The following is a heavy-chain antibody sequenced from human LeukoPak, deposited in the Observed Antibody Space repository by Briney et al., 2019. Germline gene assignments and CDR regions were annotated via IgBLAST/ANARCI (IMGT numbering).Heavy chain of an antibody. CDR1: GFTFSSYS. D-gene: IGHD6-13*01. CDR3: ARDPRGYSSSWPLDY. Sequence: GGSLRLSCAASGFTFSSYSMNWVRQAPGKGLEWVSCISSSSSYIYYADSVKGRFTISRDNAKNSLYLQMNSLRAEDTAVYYCARDPRGYSSSWPLDYWGQGTLVTVSS. V-gene: IGHV3-21*01. CDR2: ISSSSSYI. J-gene: IGHJ4*02.